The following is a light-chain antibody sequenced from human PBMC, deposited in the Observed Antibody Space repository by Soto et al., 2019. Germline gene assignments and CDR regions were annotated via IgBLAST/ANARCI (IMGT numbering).Light chain of an antibody. V-gene: IGKV2-28*01. J-gene: IGKJ5*01. Sequence: DIVMTQSPLSLPVTPGEPASISCRSSQSLLHSNGYNYLDWYLQKPGQSPQLLIYLGSNRSSGVPDRFSGSGSGTDFTLKISRVEAEDVGVYYCMQALPEITFGQGTRLEIK. CDR3: MQALPEIT. CDR2: LGS. CDR1: QSLLHSNGYNY.